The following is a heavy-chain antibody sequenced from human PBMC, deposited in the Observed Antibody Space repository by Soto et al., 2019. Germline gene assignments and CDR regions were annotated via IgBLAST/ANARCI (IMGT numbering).Heavy chain of an antibody. CDR1: GGTFSSYA. CDR3: ARDKKSYYDSSGYYYHFDY. Sequence: QVQLVQSGAEVKKPGSSVKVSCKASGGTFSSYAISWVRQAPGQGLEWMGGIIPIFGTANYAQKFQGRVTITADESTRTAYMELSSLRSEDTAVYYCARDKKSYYDSSGYYYHFDYWGQGTLVTVSS. D-gene: IGHD3-22*01. V-gene: IGHV1-69*01. J-gene: IGHJ4*02. CDR2: IIPIFGTA.